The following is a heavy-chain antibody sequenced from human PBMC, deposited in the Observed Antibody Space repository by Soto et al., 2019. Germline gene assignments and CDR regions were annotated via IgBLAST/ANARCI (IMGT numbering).Heavy chain of an antibody. J-gene: IGHJ4*02. CDR3: ARDPPSQHTAFDY. V-gene: IGHV3-33*01. CDR1: GFTFSSYG. Sequence: QVQLVESGGGVVQPGRSLRLSCAASGFTFSSYGMHWVRQATGKGLEWVAVIWYDGSNKYYADSVKGRFTISRDNSKNTLYLQMNSLRAEDTAVYYCARDPPSQHTAFDYWGQGTLVTVSS. CDR2: IWYDGSNK. D-gene: IGHD6-25*01.